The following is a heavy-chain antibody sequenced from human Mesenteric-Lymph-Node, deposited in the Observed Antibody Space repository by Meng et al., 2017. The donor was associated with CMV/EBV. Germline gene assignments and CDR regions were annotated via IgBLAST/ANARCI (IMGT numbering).Heavy chain of an antibody. CDR3: ARDERNCGGDCYLY. D-gene: IGHD2-21*01. CDR1: GFTFGSYE. V-gene: IGHV3-7*01. J-gene: IGHJ4*02. Sequence: GESLKISCADSGFTFGSYELNWVRQAPGKGLEWVANIKQDGSEKYYVDSVKGRFTISRDNAKNSLYLQMNSLRAEDTALYYCARDERNCGGDCYLYWGQGTLVTVSS. CDR2: IKQDGSEK.